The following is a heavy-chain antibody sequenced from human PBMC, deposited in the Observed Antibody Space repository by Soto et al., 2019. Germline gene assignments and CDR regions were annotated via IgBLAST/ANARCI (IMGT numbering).Heavy chain of an antibody. J-gene: IGHJ4*02. D-gene: IGHD2-2*02. CDR2: IIPILGIA. CDR1: GGTFSSYT. CDR3: AMEYCSSTSCYRDY. V-gene: IGHV1-69*02. Sequence: QVQPVQSGAEVKKPGSSVKVSCNASGGTFSSYTISWVRQAPGQGLEWMGRIIPILGIANYAQKFQGRVTITADKSTRSAYMELSSLRSEDTAVYYCAMEYCSSTSCYRDYWGQGTLVTVSS.